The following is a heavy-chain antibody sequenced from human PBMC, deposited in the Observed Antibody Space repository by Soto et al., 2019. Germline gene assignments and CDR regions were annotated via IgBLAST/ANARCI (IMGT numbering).Heavy chain of an antibody. D-gene: IGHD3-10*01. Sequence: EVQLVQSGAEVRKPGESLKISCQGSGYNFASYWIGWVRQMPGKGLEWMGNIYPGDSDTRYSPSFQGQVTISADKSISTAYLQWSSLKASDTAVYYCVAYCSGSYSSFYFDHWGQGTLVSVSS. J-gene: IGHJ4*02. V-gene: IGHV5-51*01. CDR1: GYNFASYW. CDR2: IYPGDSDT. CDR3: VAYCSGSYSSFYFDH.